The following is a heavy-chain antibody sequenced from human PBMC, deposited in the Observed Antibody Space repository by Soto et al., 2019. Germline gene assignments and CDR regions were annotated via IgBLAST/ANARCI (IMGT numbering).Heavy chain of an antibody. J-gene: IGHJ5*02. Sequence: TLSLTCAVSVGSISSGGYSWIWIRQPPGKGLEWIGYIYHSGSTYYNPSLKSRVTISVDRSKNQFSLKLSSVTAADAAVYYCARDGSSSGWFDPWGQGTLVTVSS. D-gene: IGHD6-13*01. V-gene: IGHV4-30-2*01. CDR3: ARDGSSSGWFDP. CDR2: IYHSGST. CDR1: VGSISSGGYS.